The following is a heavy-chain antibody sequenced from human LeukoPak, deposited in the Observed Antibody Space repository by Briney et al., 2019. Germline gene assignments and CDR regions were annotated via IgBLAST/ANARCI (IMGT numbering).Heavy chain of an antibody. Sequence: SSETLSLTCAVYGGSFSGYYWSWIRQPPGKGLEWIGEINHSGSTNYNPSLKSRVTISVDTSKNQFSLKLSSVTAADTAVYYCARDPEVRSGSYYGYWGQGTLVTVSS. CDR3: ARDPEVRSGSYYGY. J-gene: IGHJ4*02. D-gene: IGHD1-26*01. V-gene: IGHV4-34*01. CDR1: GGSFSGYY. CDR2: INHSGST.